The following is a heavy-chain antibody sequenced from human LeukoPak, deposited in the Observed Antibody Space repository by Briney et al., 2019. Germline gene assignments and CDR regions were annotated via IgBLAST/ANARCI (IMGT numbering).Heavy chain of an antibody. CDR2: IIPIFGTA. D-gene: IGHD3-3*01. Sequence: SVKVSCKASGYTFTSYDINWVRQATGQGLEWMGGIIPIFGTANYAQKFQGRVTITTDESTSTAYMELSSLRSEDTAVYYCARDRGRFNGYYPTYFDYWGQGTLVTVSS. V-gene: IGHV1-69*05. CDR1: GYTFTSYD. J-gene: IGHJ4*02. CDR3: ARDRGRFNGYYPTYFDY.